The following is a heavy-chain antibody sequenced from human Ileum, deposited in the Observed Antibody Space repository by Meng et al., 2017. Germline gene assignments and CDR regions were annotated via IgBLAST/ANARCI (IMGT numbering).Heavy chain of an antibody. J-gene: IGHJ4*02. Sequence: QVQHGGSCLVKPCEAQYLTCAVDGGSFSGYYWSWIRQPPGKGLEWIGEINHSGSTNYNPSLKRRVTISVDTSRNQFSLKLSSVTAADTAVYYCARGGHDSSGYYSFDYWGQGTLVTVSS. V-gene: IGHV4-34*01. CDR2: INHSGST. CDR1: GGSFSGYY. D-gene: IGHD3-22*01. CDR3: ARGGHDSSGYYSFDY.